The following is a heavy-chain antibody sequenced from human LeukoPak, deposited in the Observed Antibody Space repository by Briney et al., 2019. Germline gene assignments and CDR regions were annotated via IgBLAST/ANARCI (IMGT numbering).Heavy chain of an antibody. CDR1: GFTFSSYD. CDR3: ARDYYDSSGYGGYFDL. CDR2: IGTAGDT. D-gene: IGHD3-22*01. V-gene: IGHV3-13*01. J-gene: IGHJ2*01. Sequence: PGGSLRLSCAASGFTFSSYDMHWVRQATGKGLEWVSAIGTAGDTYYPDSVKGRFTISRDNAKNSLYLQMNSLRAEDTAVYYCARDYYDSSGYGGYFDLWGRGTLVTVSS.